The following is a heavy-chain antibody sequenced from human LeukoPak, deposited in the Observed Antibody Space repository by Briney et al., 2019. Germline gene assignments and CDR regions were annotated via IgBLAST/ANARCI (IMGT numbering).Heavy chain of an antibody. CDR2: IIPIFGTA. J-gene: IGHJ6*03. V-gene: IGHV1-69*05. Sequence: SVKVSCKASGGTFSSCAISWVRQAPGQGLEWMGGIIPIFGTANYAQKFQGRVTITTDESTSTAYMELSSLRSEDTAVYYCASAYVDIVATIHYYYYMDVWGKGTTVTVSS. CDR3: ASAYVDIVATIHYYYYMDV. D-gene: IGHD5-12*01. CDR1: GGTFSSCA.